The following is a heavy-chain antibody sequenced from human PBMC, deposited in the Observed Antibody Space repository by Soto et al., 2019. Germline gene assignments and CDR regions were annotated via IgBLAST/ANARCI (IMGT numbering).Heavy chain of an antibody. CDR3: ARDGQRTTYYDFRSGYHGMDV. Sequence: RVSCGASGFTFRNVGMHWVRKAPGKGLEWVAVIWYDGSNKYYADSVKGRFTISRDNSKNTLYLQMNSLRAEDTAVYYCARDGQRTTYYDFRSGYHGMDVCGQRPTCTVSS. J-gene: IGHJ6*02. CDR2: IWYDGSNK. D-gene: IGHD3-3*01. CDR1: GFTFRNVG. V-gene: IGHV3-33*01.